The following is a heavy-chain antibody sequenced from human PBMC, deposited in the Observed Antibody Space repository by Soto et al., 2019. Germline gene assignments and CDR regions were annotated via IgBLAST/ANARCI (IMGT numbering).Heavy chain of an antibody. J-gene: IGHJ6*02. Sequence: QVQLVQSGAEVMKPGSSVKVSCKASGGTFSSYAISWARQAPGQGLEWMGGIIPIFRTQNYAQKFQCRVTITADKSTSTSYMELSSLRSEDTAVYYCASPSREWLPPARDYYYGMDVWGQGTTVTVSS. CDR2: IIPIFRTQ. CDR1: GGTFSSYA. D-gene: IGHD3-3*01. V-gene: IGHV1-69*06. CDR3: ASPSREWLPPARDYYYGMDV.